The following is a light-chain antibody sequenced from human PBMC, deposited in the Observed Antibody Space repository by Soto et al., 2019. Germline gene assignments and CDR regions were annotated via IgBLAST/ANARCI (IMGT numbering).Light chain of an antibody. CDR3: QQYGSSPYT. CDR1: QSVSSYY. Sequence: EIVLTQSPGTLSLSPGERATLSCRASQSVSSYYLAWYQQKPGQAPRLLIYGASSRAAGIPDRFSGSGSGTDFTLTISRLEPEDFAVSYCQQYGSSPYTFGQGTKLEIK. J-gene: IGKJ2*01. CDR2: GAS. V-gene: IGKV3-20*01.